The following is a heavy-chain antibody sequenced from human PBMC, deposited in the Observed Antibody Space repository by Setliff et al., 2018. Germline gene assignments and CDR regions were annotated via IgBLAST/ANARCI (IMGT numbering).Heavy chain of an antibody. J-gene: IGHJ4*02. CDR1: GGSISSGSYY. D-gene: IGHD3-22*01. CDR3: ARHPHYDSSGYRDY. CDR2: IYTSGST. V-gene: IGHV4-61*02. Sequence: SETLSLTCTVSGGSISSGSYYWSWIRQPAGKGLEWIGRIYTSGSTNYNLSLKSRVTISVDTSKNQFSLKLSSVTAADTAVYYCARHPHYDSSGYRDYWGQGTLVTVSS.